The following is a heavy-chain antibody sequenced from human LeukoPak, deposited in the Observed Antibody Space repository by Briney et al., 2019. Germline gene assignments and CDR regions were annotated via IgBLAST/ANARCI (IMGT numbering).Heavy chain of an antibody. J-gene: IGHJ3*02. CDR1: GGSISSRSYY. V-gene: IGHV4-39*01. D-gene: IGHD2-15*01. CDR3: ARLYCSGGNCYGAFDI. Sequence: PSETLSLTCTVSGGSISSRSYYWGWIRQPPGKGLEWIGSIHSSGSTYYNPSLKSRLTISVDTSKNQFSLKLSSVTAADTAVYYCARLYCSGGNCYGAFDIWGQGTMVTVSS. CDR2: IHSSGST.